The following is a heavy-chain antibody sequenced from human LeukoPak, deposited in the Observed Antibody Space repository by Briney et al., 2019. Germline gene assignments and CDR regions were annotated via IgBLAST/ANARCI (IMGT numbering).Heavy chain of an antibody. V-gene: IGHV1-69*01. CDR2: IIPIFGTA. CDR1: GGTFSSYA. D-gene: IGHD6-25*01. CDR3: ARVSKSLTAGSLGD. J-gene: IGHJ4*02. Sequence: ASVKVSCKASGGTFSSYAISWVRQAPGQGLEWMGGIIPIFGTANYAQKFQGRVTITADESTSTAYMELSSLRSEDTAVYYCARVSKSLTAGSLGDWGQGTLVTVSS.